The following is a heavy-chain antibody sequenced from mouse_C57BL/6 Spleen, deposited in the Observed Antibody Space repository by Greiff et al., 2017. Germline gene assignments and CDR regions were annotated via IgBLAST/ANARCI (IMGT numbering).Heavy chain of an antibody. CDR3: ARRDGNPAWFAY. CDR2: IDPSDSYT. CDR1: GYTFTSYW. Sequence: QVQLQQPGAELVMPGASVKLSCKASGYTFTSYWMHWVKQRPGQGLEWIGEIDPSDSYTNYNQKFKGKSTLTVGKSSSTAYMQLSSLTSEDSAVYYCARRDGNPAWFAYWGQGTLVTVSA. D-gene: IGHD2-1*01. V-gene: IGHV1-69*01. J-gene: IGHJ3*01.